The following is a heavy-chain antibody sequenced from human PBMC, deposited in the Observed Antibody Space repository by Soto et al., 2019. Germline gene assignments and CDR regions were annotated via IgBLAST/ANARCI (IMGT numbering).Heavy chain of an antibody. CDR2: IYHTGST. J-gene: IGHJ4*02. CDR3: ARATGTLRSRNCDY. V-gene: IGHV4-31*03. Sequence: PSETLSLTSSVSGGSISTVGHYWTWIRQPPVKGLEWIGSIYHTGSTYYSKSLRSRLTMSVDTSKSQFSLRLSSVTAADTAVYYCARATGTLRSRNCDYWGQGSLVTVSS. D-gene: IGHD1-1*01. CDR1: GGSISTVGHY.